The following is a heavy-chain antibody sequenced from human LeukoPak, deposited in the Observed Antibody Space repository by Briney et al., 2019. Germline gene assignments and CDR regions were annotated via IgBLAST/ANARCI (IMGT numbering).Heavy chain of an antibody. Sequence: ASVKVSCKASGYTFTSYYMHWVRQAPGQGLEWMGIINPSGGSTSYAQKFQGRVTMTRDTSTSTVYVELSSLRSEDTAVYYCARVLSAWFGDQTPFYYYYYGMDVWGQGTTVTVSS. V-gene: IGHV1-46*01. CDR2: INPSGGST. J-gene: IGHJ6*02. CDR1: GYTFTSYY. CDR3: ARVLSAWFGDQTPFYYYYYGMDV. D-gene: IGHD3-10*01.